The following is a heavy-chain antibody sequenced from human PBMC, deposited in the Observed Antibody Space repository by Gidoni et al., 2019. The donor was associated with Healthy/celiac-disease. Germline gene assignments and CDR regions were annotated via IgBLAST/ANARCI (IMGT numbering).Heavy chain of an antibody. CDR3: ARFLVKQGMDV. J-gene: IGHJ6*04. CDR2: IYYSGST. Sequence: QLQLQESGPGLVQPSETLSLTCTVSGGSISSSSYYWGWLRQPPGKGLEWIGSIYYSGSTYYNPSLKSRVTISVDTSKNQFSLKLSSVTAADTAVYYCARFLVKQGMDVWGKGTTVTVSS. V-gene: IGHV4-39*01. CDR1: GGSISSSSYY. D-gene: IGHD3-3*01.